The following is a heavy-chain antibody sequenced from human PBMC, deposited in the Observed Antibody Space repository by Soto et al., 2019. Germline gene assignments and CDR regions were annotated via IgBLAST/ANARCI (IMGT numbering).Heavy chain of an antibody. CDR2: TYYRSKWYT. D-gene: IGHD3-16*01. CDR3: TTGATSDRYVTYYDGIDV. V-gene: IGHV6-1*01. Sequence: SQTLSLTCAISGDSVAINSAAWNWIRQSPSRGLEWQGRTYYRSKWYTDYAESVKSRITINPDTSKNQVSLQLKSVTPEDTAVYYCTTGATSDRYVTYYDGIDVWGQGTTVTVSS. J-gene: IGHJ6*02. CDR1: GDSVAINSAA.